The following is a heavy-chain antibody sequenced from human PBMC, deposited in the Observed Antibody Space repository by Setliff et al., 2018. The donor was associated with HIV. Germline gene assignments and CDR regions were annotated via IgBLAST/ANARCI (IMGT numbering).Heavy chain of an antibody. V-gene: IGHV1-3*01. J-gene: IGHJ4*02. Sequence: ASVKVSCKASGYTFTSYAMHWVRQAPGQRLEWMGWINDGNGNTKYSQNFQGRVTITRETSASTAYMELSSLRSEDTAVYYCARVARWYYYDSSGYPDNWGQGTLVTVSS. CDR1: GYTFTSYA. CDR3: ARVARWYYYDSSGYPDN. CDR2: INDGNGNT. D-gene: IGHD3-22*01.